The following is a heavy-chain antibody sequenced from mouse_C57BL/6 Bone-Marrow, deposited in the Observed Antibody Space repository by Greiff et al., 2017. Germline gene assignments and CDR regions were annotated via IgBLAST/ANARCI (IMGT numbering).Heavy chain of an antibody. Sequence: EVKLVQSGGGLVKPGGSLKLSCAASGFTFSSYAMSWVRQTPEKRLEWVATISDGGSYTYYPDNVKGRFTITIDKAKNNLYLQMSHLKSEDTAMYYCARGQLYCFDYWGQGTTLTVSS. V-gene: IGHV5-4*03. J-gene: IGHJ2*01. D-gene: IGHD3-1*01. CDR2: ISDGGSYT. CDR3: ARGQLYCFDY. CDR1: GFTFSSYA.